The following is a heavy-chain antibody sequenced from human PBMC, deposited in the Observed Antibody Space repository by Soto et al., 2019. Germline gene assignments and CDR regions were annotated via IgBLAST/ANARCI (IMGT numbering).Heavy chain of an antibody. J-gene: IGHJ4*02. D-gene: IGHD6-13*01. Sequence: SETLSLTCTVSGGSVRSSSYYWGWIRQPPGKGLEWIASIHYSWSTHNNPSLKSRVTMSVDTYTNQFSLKLNSVTAADTAVYYCILNEGGAAADRPLDYWGQGTLVTV. CDR2: IHYSWST. CDR1: GGSVRSSSYY. CDR3: ILNEGGAAADRPLDY. V-gene: IGHV4-39*01.